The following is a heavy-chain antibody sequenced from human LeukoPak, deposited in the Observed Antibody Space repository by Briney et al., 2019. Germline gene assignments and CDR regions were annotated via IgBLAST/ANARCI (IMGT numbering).Heavy chain of an antibody. CDR3: ARRMDFVVAYGYYYGMDV. V-gene: IGHV3-21*01. J-gene: IGHJ6*02. CDR1: GFTFSSYS. D-gene: IGHD2-15*01. CDR2: ISSSSSYI. Sequence: PGGSLRLSCAASGFTFSSYSMNWVRQAPRKGLEWVSSISSSSSYIYYADSVKGRFTISRDNAKNSLYLQMNSLRAEDTAVYYCARRMDFVVAYGYYYGMDVWGQGTTVTVSS.